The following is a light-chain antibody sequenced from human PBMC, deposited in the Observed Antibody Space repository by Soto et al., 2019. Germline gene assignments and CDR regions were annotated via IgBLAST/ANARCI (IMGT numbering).Light chain of an antibody. Sequence: QSALTQSRSVSGSPGQSVTISCTGTGNDVGAYNYVSWYQQHPGRPPKLLIYGVVRWPSGVPDRFSGSKSGNTASLTISGLQAEDEADYFCCSYAGGYPYLFGTGTKVTVL. J-gene: IGLJ1*01. CDR1: GNDVGAYNY. CDR2: GVV. CDR3: CSYAGGYPYL. V-gene: IGLV2-11*01.